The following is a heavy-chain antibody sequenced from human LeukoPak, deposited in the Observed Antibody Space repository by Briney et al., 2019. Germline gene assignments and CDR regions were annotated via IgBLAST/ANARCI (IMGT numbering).Heavy chain of an antibody. CDR2: IYYSGST. J-gene: IGHJ1*01. CDR1: GGSISSSSYY. V-gene: IGHV4-39*07. D-gene: IGHD2-15*01. CDR3: ALKAPYSPGYSQH. Sequence: PSETLSLTCTVSGGSISSSSYYWGWIRQPPGKGLEWIGSIYYSGSTYYNPSLKSRVTISVDTSKNQLSLRLNSVTAADTAVYYCALKAPYSPGYSQHWGQGTLVTVSS.